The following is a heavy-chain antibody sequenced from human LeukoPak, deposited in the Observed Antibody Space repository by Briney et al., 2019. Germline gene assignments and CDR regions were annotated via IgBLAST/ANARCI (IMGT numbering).Heavy chain of an antibody. V-gene: IGHV1-18*01. Sequence: GASVKVSCKASGYTFTSYGISWVRQAPGQGLEWMGWISAYNGNTNYAQKLQGRVTMTTDTSTSTAYMELRSLRSDDTAVYYCARINYYGSGSYYIGSGFDYWGQGTLVTVSS. D-gene: IGHD3-10*01. CDR2: ISAYNGNT. J-gene: IGHJ4*02. CDR3: ARINYYGSGSYYIGSGFDY. CDR1: GYTFTSYG.